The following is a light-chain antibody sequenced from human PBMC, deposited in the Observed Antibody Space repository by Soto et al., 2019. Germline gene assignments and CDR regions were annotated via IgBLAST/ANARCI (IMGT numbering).Light chain of an antibody. J-gene: IGLJ1*01. V-gene: IGLV2-14*01. CDR2: EVS. CDR3: CSYTTGSTLV. Sequence: QSVLTQPASVSGSPGQSITISCTGTSSDVGTYNYVSWYQHHPGKAPKLIIYEVSNRPSGVSNRFSGSKSGSTASLTISGLQAEDEADYYCCSYTTGSTLVFGTGTKVTVL. CDR1: SSDVGTYNY.